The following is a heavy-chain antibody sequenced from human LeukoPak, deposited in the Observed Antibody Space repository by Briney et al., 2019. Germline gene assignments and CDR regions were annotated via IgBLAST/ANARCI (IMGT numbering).Heavy chain of an antibody. CDR1: GGSISSSSYY. CDR2: IYYSGST. D-gene: IGHD2-2*01. Sequence: SETLSLTCTVSGGSISSSSYYWGWIRQPPGKGLEWIGSIYYSGSTYYNPSLKSRVTISVDTSKNQFSLKLSSVTAADTAVYYCARRRIVVVPAAMLVGWFDLWGQGTLVTVSS. CDR3: ARRRIVVVPAAMLVGWFDL. J-gene: IGHJ5*02. V-gene: IGHV4-39*01.